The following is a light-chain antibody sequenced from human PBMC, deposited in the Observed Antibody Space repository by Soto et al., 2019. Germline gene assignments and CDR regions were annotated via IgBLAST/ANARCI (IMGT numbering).Light chain of an antibody. CDR3: QQYDSYPWT. V-gene: IGKV1-5*01. Sequence: DIRMNQSPASLSASYEDGVTITWRASQSIGRCLNWYQHRQGKVPKLLIYGASRLQSGVPSRFSGSGYGTEFNLTISSLQADELSTYYGQQYDSYPWTFGQVTKVDIK. CDR2: GAS. CDR1: QSIGRC. J-gene: IGKJ1*01.